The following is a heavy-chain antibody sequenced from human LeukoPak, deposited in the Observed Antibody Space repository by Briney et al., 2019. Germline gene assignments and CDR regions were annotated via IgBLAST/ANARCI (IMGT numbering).Heavy chain of an antibody. CDR2: IIPIFGTA. Sequence: GASVKVSCKASGGTFSSYAISWVRQAPGQGLEWMGGIIPIFGTANYAQKFQGRVTITADKSTSTAYMELSSLRSEDTAVHYCARVRGYSYGSFDYWGQGTLVTVSS. J-gene: IGHJ4*02. D-gene: IGHD5-18*01. CDR3: ARVRGYSYGSFDY. CDR1: GGTFSSYA. V-gene: IGHV1-69*06.